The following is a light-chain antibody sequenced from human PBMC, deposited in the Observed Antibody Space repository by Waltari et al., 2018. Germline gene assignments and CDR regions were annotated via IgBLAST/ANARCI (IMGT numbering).Light chain of an antibody. CDR2: KNT. CDR1: ALTKQY. Sequence: SDELTQPPSVSVSPGQPARITCSGDALTKQYVYWYQKKPGQAPALVMNKNTERPSGIPERFSGSTSGTTVSLIISGVQAEDEGQYYCQSADYSGTYVTFGGGTRLTVL. J-gene: IGLJ2*01. CDR3: QSADYSGTYVT. V-gene: IGLV3-25*03.